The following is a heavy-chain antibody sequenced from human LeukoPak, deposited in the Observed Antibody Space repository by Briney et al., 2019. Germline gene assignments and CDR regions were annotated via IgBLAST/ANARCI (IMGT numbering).Heavy chain of an antibody. CDR2: INHSGST. CDR1: GGSFSGYY. J-gene: IGHJ4*02. V-gene: IGHV4-34*01. D-gene: IGHD6-19*01. CDR3: ARYNTGQSSFDY. Sequence: PSETLSLTCAVYGGSFSGYYWSWIRQPPGKGLEWIGEINHSGSTNYNPSLKRRVTISGDTTKNQFSLKLTSVTAADTAVYYCARYNTGQSSFDYWGQGMLVTVSS.